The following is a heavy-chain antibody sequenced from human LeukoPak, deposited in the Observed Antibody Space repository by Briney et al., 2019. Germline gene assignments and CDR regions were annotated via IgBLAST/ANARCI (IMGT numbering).Heavy chain of an antibody. CDR2: IIPIFGTA. Sequence: SVKVSCKASGGTFSSYAISWVRQAPGQGLEWMGGIIPIFGTANYAQKFQGRVTITADESTSTAYMELSSLRSEDTAVYYCARETSSGYYRFFDYWGQGTLVTVSS. D-gene: IGHD3-22*01. CDR1: GGTFSSYA. J-gene: IGHJ4*02. CDR3: ARETSSGYYRFFDY. V-gene: IGHV1-69*13.